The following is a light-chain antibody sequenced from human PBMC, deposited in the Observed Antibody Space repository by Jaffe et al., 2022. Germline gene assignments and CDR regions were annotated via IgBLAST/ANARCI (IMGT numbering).Light chain of an antibody. Sequence: SYELTQPSSVSVSPGQTARITCSGDVLAKKYARWFQQKPGQAPVLVIYKDSERPSGIPERFSGSSSGTTVTLTISGAQVEDEADYYCYSAADNNHPVFGGGTQLTVL. V-gene: IGLV3-27*01. CDR1: VLAKKY. CDR2: KDS. J-gene: IGLJ7*01. CDR3: YSAADNNHPV.